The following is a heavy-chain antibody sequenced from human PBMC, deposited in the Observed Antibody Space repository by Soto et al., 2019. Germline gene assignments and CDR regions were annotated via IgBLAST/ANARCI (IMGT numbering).Heavy chain of an antibody. CDR1: GGSISSGDYY. Sequence: SETLSLTCTVPGGSISSGDYYWSWIRQPPGKGLEWIGYIYYSGSTYYNPSLKSRFTISVDTSKNQFSLKLSSVTAADTALYYCARLGGLEGYWGYYYGMDVWGQGTTVTSP. D-gene: IGHD2-15*01. CDR2: IYYSGST. J-gene: IGHJ6*02. CDR3: ARLGGLEGYWGYYYGMDV. V-gene: IGHV4-30-4*01.